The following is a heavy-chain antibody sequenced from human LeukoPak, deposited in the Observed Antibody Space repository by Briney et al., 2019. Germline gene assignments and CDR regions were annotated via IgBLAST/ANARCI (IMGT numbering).Heavy chain of an antibody. Sequence: PGGSLRLSCAGSVFPFSSYEMNWLRQAPGKGREWVSHIDSSGITIYYGDSVKGRFTISRDNAKNSIYLQMDSLRIEDTAIYYCARDSVGDLLDYWGQGTPVTVSS. CDR2: IDSSGITI. D-gene: IGHD4-17*01. CDR3: ARDSVGDLLDY. J-gene: IGHJ4*02. CDR1: VFPFSSYE. V-gene: IGHV3-48*03.